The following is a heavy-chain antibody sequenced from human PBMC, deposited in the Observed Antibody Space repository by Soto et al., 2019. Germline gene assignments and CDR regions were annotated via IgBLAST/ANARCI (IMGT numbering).Heavy chain of an antibody. D-gene: IGHD3-22*01. Sequence: QVQLVESGGGVVQPGRSLRLSCAASGFTFSSYGRHWVRQAPGKGLEWVAVIWYDGSNKYYADSVKGRFTISRDNSKNTLYLQMNSLRAEDTAVYYCARDRFDSSGIYWGQGTLVTVSS. CDR3: ARDRFDSSGIY. CDR2: IWYDGSNK. V-gene: IGHV3-33*01. CDR1: GFTFSSYG. J-gene: IGHJ4*02.